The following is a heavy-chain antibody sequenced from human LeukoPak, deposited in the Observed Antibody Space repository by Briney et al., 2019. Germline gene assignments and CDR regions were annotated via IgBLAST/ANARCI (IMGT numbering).Heavy chain of an antibody. V-gene: IGHV3-21*01. J-gene: IGHJ6*03. CDR1: GFTFSSYN. D-gene: IGHD4/OR15-4a*01. CDR2: ISSSSAYI. Sequence: GGSLRLSCAASGFTFSSYNMNWVRQAPWKGLEWVSSISSSSAYIYYADSVMGRFTISRDNAKNSLYLQMNSLRAEDTAVYYCAREQVPYYYMDVWGKGTTVTVSS. CDR3: AREQVPYYYMDV.